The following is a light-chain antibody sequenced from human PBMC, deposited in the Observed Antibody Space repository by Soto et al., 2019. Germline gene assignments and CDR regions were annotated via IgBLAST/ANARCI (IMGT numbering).Light chain of an antibody. CDR1: QSVSSY. J-gene: IGKJ4*01. CDR3: QDRSNCPLT. V-gene: IGKV3-11*01. Sequence: EIVLTQSPATLSLSPGERVVLSCRASQSVSSYLGWYQQKPGQAPRLLIYDASNRATGIPARYSGSGSGTDFTLTISSLEPEDFAVYHCQDRSNCPLTFGGGTKLEIK. CDR2: DAS.